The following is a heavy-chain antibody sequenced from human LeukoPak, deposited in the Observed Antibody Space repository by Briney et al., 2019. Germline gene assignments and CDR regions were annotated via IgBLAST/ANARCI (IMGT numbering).Heavy chain of an antibody. CDR3: AKSRMATMTGEAFDI. CDR2: TSWNSGSI. D-gene: IGHD5-24*01. CDR1: GFTFYDYA. V-gene: IGHV3-9*01. J-gene: IGHJ3*02. Sequence: SGGSLRLSCAASGFTFYDYAMHWVRHAQGKGLGWVSGTSWNSGSIVYADSVKGRFTISRDNAKNSLYLQMISLRAEDTALYYCAKSRMATMTGEAFDIWGQGTMVTVSS.